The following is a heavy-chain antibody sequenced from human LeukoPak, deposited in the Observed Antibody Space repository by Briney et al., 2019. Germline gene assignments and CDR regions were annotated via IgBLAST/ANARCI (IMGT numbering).Heavy chain of an antibody. CDR3: ARSTGYSYGLNDY. CDR2: IHYSGST. Sequence: PGGSLRLSCAASGFTVITNYMSWIRQPPGKGLEWIGSIHYSGSTYYNASLKSRVTISVDTSKNQFSLKMSSLTAADTAVYYCARSTGYSYGLNDYWGQGTLVTVSS. CDR1: GFTVITNY. J-gene: IGHJ4*02. V-gene: IGHV4-39*07. D-gene: IGHD5-18*01.